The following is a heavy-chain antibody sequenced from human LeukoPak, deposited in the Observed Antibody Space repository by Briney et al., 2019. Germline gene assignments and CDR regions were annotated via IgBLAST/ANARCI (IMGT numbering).Heavy chain of an antibody. Sequence: SVKVSCKASGGTFNNYAITWVRQAPGQGLEWMGGIIPVFGTTNYAQKFQDRVTMTADESTTTAYMELSSLRSEDTAVYYCAREVPTVLLPTAMMGWFDPWGQGTLVTVSS. J-gene: IGHJ5*02. D-gene: IGHD2-2*01. V-gene: IGHV1-69*13. CDR2: IIPVFGTT. CDR1: GGTFNNYA. CDR3: AREVPTVLLPTAMMGWFDP.